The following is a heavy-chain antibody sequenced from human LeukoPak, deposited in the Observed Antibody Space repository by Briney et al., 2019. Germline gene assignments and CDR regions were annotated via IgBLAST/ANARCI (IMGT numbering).Heavy chain of an antibody. CDR3: ARSLAAGFDI. CDR1: GFTFSSYW. V-gene: IGHV3-74*01. Sequence: GGSLRLSCAASGFTFSSYWMHWVRQAPGKGLVWVSHINSDGSGTSYVDSVKGRFTISRDNAKNSLYLQMNSLRAEDTAVYYCARSLAAGFDIWGQGTMVTVSS. D-gene: IGHD6-25*01. J-gene: IGHJ3*02. CDR2: INSDGSGT.